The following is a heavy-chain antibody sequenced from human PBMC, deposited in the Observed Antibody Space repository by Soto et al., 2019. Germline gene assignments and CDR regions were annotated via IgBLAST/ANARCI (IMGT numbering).Heavy chain of an antibody. CDR2: ISFDGSDK. V-gene: IGHV3-30*18. Sequence: QVQLVESGGGVVQPGRFLRLSCAASGFSFSNRAMHWVRQAPGKGLEWVAFISFDGSDKYYADSVKGRCTISRDNSKNTVYLQMNSLTSEDTAVYFCAKDNPAVDYWGQGTLVTVSS. J-gene: IGHJ4*02. CDR1: GFSFSNRA. CDR3: AKDNPAVDY.